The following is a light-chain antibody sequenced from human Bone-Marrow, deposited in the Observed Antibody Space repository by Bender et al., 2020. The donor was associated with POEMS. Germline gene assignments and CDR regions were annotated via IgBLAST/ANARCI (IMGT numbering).Light chain of an antibody. CDR1: NIGSKS. J-gene: IGLJ2*01. V-gene: IGLV3-21*02. Sequence: YVLTQPPSVSVAPGQTARITCGGDNIGSKSVHWYQQKPGQAPVMVVYDDSDRPSGIPARFSGSMSGTSASLAISGLHSEDEADYYCVAWDDTLNGWVFGGGTKLTVL. CDR3: VAWDDTLNGWV. CDR2: DDS.